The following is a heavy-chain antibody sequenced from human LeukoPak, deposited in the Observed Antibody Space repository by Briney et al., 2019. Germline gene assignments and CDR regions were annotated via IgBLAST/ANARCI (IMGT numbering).Heavy chain of an antibody. CDR2: ISYDGSNK. J-gene: IGHJ6*02. CDR3: ARERVPAAKSPYYYGMDV. D-gene: IGHD2-2*01. V-gene: IGHV3-30*04. CDR1: GFTFSSYA. Sequence: GGSLRLSCAASGFTFSSYAMHWVRQAPGKGLEWVAVISYDGSNKYYADSVKDRFTISRDNSKNTLYLQMNSLRAEDTAVYYCARERVPAAKSPYYYGMDVWGQGTTVTVSS.